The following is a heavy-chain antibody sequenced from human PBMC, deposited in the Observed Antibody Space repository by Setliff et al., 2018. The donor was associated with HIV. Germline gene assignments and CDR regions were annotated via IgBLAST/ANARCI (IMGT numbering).Heavy chain of an antibody. CDR1: GFTFSTYA. J-gene: IGHJ4*02. D-gene: IGHD6-13*01. Sequence: GGSLRLSCAVSGFTFSTYAMSWVRQAPGKGLEWVSTISAGGGSTYYADSVKGQFTISRDNSKNTLYLQMNSLRAEDTAVYYCAKDPPSSSWYYFDYWGQGTLVTVSS. V-gene: IGHV3-23*01. CDR3: AKDPPSSSWYYFDY. CDR2: ISAGGGST.